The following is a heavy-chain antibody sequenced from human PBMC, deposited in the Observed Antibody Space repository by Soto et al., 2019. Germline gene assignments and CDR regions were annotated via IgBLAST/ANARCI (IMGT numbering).Heavy chain of an antibody. D-gene: IGHD3-10*02. J-gene: IGHJ3*02. V-gene: IGHV2-5*08. CDR3: AHVSMSKASDI. CDR2: IYWDDDK. Sequence: TLSLTCTVSGGSVSSGSYYWSWIRQPPGKALEWLAVIYWDDDKRYSPSLKSSLTITKDTSKNQVVLTMTNMDPVDTATYYCAHVSMSKASDIWGQGTMVTVSS. CDR1: GGSVSSGSYY.